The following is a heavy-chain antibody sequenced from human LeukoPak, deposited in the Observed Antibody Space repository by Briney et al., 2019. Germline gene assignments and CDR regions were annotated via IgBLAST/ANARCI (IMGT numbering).Heavy chain of an antibody. CDR1: GFTFSSYG. J-gene: IGHJ4*02. D-gene: IGHD3-3*01. CDR2: IRYDGSNK. Sequence: PGGSLRLSCAASGFTFSSYGMHWVRQAPGNGLEWVAFIRYDGSNKYYADSVKGRFTISRDNSKNTLYLQMNSLRAEDTAVYYCAKDYSSGVTIFGVALDWGQGTLVTVSS. V-gene: IGHV3-30*02. CDR3: AKDYSSGVTIFGVALD.